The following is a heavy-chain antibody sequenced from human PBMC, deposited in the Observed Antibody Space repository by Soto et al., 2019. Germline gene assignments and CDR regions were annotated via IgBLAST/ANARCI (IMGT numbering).Heavy chain of an antibody. CDR1: GGSISSGGYS. V-gene: IGHV4-30-2*01. CDR2: IYHSGST. J-gene: IGHJ4*02. CDR3: AAGGGLPRYY. Sequence: QLQLQESGSGLVKPSQTLSLTCAVSGGSISSGGYSWSWIRQPPGKGLEWIGYIYHSGSTYYNPSLKSRVTTYVDRSKNQVSLKLSSVTAADTAVYYCAAGGGLPRYYWGQGTLVTVSS. D-gene: IGHD5-12*01.